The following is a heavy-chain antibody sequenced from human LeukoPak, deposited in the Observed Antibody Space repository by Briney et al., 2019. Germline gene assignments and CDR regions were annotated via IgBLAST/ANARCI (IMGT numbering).Heavy chain of an antibody. V-gene: IGHV3-30-3*01. CDR1: GGSISSGD. J-gene: IGHJ4*02. D-gene: IGHD3-10*01. CDR3: AREGYYGSGSPPSLYFDY. CDR2: TSSDLNVK. Sequence: LSLTCTVSGGSISSGDYYWSWFRQPPGKGLEWVAVTSSDLNVKLYADSVKGRFTISRDNSRSTLYLQMNSLRPEDTAIYYCAREGYYGSGSPPSLYFDYWGQGTLVTVSS.